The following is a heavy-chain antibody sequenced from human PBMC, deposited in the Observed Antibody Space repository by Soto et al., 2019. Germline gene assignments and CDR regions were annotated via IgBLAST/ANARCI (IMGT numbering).Heavy chain of an antibody. J-gene: IGHJ6*02. CDR1: GDSVSSNSAA. V-gene: IGHV6-1*01. Sequence: PSQTRSLTCAISGDSVSSNSAAWNCVSQSPSRGLEWLGRTYYRSKWYDDYAVSVKSRITINPDTSKNQFSLHLKSVTPEDTAVYYCARGAGRGYCSGNTCYSPYNYYGMDVWGQGTTVTVSS. CDR3: ARGAGRGYCSGNTCYSPYNYYGMDV. D-gene: IGHD2-15*01. CDR2: TYYRSKWYD.